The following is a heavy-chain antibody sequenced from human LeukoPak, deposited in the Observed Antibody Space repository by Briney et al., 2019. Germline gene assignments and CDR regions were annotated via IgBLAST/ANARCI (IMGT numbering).Heavy chain of an antibody. V-gene: IGHV4-39*07. Sequence: PSETLSLTCTVSGGSISSGSYYWGWIRQPPGKGLEYIGFIYHTGSTLYNPSLKSRVTISLDTSKNQFSLKLTSMTAADTAVYYCARGSAYWGQGTLVTVSS. CDR2: IYHTGST. J-gene: IGHJ4*02. CDR3: ARGSAY. CDR1: GGSISSGSYY.